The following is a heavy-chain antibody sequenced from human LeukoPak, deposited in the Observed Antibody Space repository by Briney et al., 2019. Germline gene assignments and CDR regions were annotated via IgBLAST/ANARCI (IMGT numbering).Heavy chain of an antibody. CDR3: ARESNWGPNFDY. J-gene: IGHJ4*02. CDR2: INPSGGST. CDR1: GYTFTSYY. V-gene: IGHV1-46*01. D-gene: IGHD7-27*01. Sequence: ASVKVSCKTSGYTFTSYYIHWVRQAPGQGLEWMGIINPSGGSTTYAQKFQGRVTMTRDTSTTTVYMDLSSLRSEDTAVYYCARESNWGPNFDYWGQGTLVTVSS.